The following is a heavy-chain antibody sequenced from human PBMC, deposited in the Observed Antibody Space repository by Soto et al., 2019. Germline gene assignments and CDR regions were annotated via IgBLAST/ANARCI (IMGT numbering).Heavy chain of an antibody. J-gene: IGHJ5*02. CDR1: GYGKTIYH. Sequence: NGYCTSAGYGKTIYHVDWGRKKKEQGLEWMGWMNPNSGNTGYAQKFQCRVTMTRNTSISTAYMELSSLRSEYTAVYYCARGPDCSGGSCYSGWFDLWVQGT. CDR2: MNPNSGNT. CDR3: ARGPDCSGGSCYSGWFDL. D-gene: IGHD2-15*01. V-gene: IGHV1-8*01.